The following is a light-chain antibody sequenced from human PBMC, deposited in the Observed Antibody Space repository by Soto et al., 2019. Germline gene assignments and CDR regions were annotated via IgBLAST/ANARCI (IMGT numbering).Light chain of an antibody. CDR2: PAS. Sequence: DIQMTQSPSSLSASVGDRVTITCRASQGISNYLAWYQQKPGKVPKLLIYPASTVQSGVTSRFSGSGSGTDFTLTISSLQPEDVATYYCPKYNSALTFGPGTKVDIK. CDR3: PKYNSALT. CDR1: QGISNY. J-gene: IGKJ3*01. V-gene: IGKV1-27*01.